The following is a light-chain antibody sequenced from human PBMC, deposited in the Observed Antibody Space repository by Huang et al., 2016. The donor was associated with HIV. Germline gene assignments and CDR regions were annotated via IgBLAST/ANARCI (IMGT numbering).Light chain of an antibody. Sequence: IVMTQSPATLSVSQGESATLSCRASQSVSSDLALYQQKPGQAPRPLMYGASTRATGIPDRFSGTGSGTEFILTISSLQSEDFAVYYCQQYNKWPRTFGQGTRVEIK. CDR2: GAS. J-gene: IGKJ1*01. CDR1: QSVSSD. V-gene: IGKV3D-15*01. CDR3: QQYNKWPRT.